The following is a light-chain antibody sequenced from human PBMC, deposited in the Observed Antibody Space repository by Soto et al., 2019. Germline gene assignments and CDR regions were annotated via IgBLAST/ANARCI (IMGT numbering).Light chain of an antibody. V-gene: IGLV1-51*01. CDR1: SSNIGGSS. CDR3: GSWDSRLSAYV. J-gene: IGLJ1*01. CDR2: DDN. Sequence: QSVLTQPPAVSAAPGQKVTISFSGSSSNIGGSSVSWYQQLPGTAPKLLIYDDNKRPSGIPDRFSGSKSGTSATLGITGFQTGDEADYYCGSWDSRLSAYVFATGTKVTVL.